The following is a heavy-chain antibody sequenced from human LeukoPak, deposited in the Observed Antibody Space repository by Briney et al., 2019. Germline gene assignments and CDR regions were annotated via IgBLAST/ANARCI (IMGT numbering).Heavy chain of an antibody. D-gene: IGHD4-23*01. J-gene: IGHJ4*02. V-gene: IGHV1-2*02. Sequence: ASVKVSRKASGGTFNNYGINWVRQAPGQGLEWMGWINPNSGGTYYAQKFQGRVTMTSDTSISTAYMELSRLRSDNTAVYYCARDLYGGTSATFDYWGQGTLVTVPS. CDR1: GGTFNNYG. CDR2: INPNSGGT. CDR3: ARDLYGGTSATFDY.